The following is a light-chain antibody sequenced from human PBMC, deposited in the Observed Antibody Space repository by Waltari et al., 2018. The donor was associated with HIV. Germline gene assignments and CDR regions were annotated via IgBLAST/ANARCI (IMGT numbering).Light chain of an antibody. CDR1: SSAVGAYTL. CDR2: EVT. CDR3: CSYAGSGLV. Sequence: QSALTQSASVSGSPGQSITISCTGTSSAVGAYTLVSWYQQHPGEVPKLLIYEVTKGPSGVSTGFSGAKSGNTASLTISGIQAEDEADYFCCSYAGSGLVFGGGTKLTVL. J-gene: IGLJ3*02. V-gene: IGLV2-23*02.